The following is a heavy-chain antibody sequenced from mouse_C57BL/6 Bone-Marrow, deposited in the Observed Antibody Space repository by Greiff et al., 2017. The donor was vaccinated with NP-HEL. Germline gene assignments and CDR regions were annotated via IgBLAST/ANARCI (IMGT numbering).Heavy chain of an antibody. CDR1: GYTFTGYW. V-gene: IGHV1-9*01. CDR3: ARWGWLLHYYARDY. D-gene: IGHD2-3*01. CDR2: ILPGSGST. Sequence: QVQLQQSGAELMTPGASVKLSCKATGYTFTGYWIEWVKQRPGHGLEWIGEILPGSGSTNYNEKFKGKATFTADTSSNTAYMQLSSLTTEDSAIDYGARWGWLLHYYARDYWGQGTSVTVSS. J-gene: IGHJ4*01.